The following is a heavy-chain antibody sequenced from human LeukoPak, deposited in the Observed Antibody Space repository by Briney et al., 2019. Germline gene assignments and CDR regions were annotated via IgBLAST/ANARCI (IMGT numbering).Heavy chain of an antibody. J-gene: IGHJ4*02. D-gene: IGHD3-10*01. CDR3: ARSITMVRGVIGYFDY. V-gene: IGHV3-30-3*01. CDR2: ISYDGSNK. Sequence: GGSLRLSCAASGFTFSSYAMHWVREAPGNGLKAVAVISYDGSNKYYADSVKGRFTISRDNSKNTLYLQMNSLRAEDTAVYYCARSITMVRGVIGYFDYWGQGTLVTVSS. CDR1: GFTFSSYA.